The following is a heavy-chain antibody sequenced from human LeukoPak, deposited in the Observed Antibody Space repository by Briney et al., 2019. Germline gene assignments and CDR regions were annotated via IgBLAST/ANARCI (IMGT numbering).Heavy chain of an antibody. CDR3: AGRAGATTIDY. Sequence: PSETLSLTCAVYGGSFSGYYWSWIRQPPGKGLEWIGEINHSGSTNYNPSLKSRVTISLDTSKNQFSLKLSSVTAADTAVYYCAGRAGATTIDYWGQGTLVTVSS. CDR1: GGSFSGYY. D-gene: IGHD1-26*01. V-gene: IGHV4-34*01. J-gene: IGHJ4*02. CDR2: INHSGST.